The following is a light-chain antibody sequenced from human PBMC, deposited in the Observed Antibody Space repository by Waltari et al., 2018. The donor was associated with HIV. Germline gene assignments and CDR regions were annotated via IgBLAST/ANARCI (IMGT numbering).Light chain of an antibody. V-gene: IGLV1-44*01. J-gene: IGLJ1*01. CDR3: AAWEDTRKVYV. CDR1: GSNIRSNY. Sequence: QSVLAQPPSVSGAPGQRVTISCSGSGSNIRSNYVNWYQQLPVTAPRVLIYNDDQRPSGVTPRLSGPEAGTTAALAIWGRQSEDEAYYYCAAWEDTRKVYVFGTGTKVTVL. CDR2: NDD.